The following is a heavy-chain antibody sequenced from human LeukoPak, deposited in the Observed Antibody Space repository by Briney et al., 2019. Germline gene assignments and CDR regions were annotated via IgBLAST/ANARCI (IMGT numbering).Heavy chain of an antibody. CDR3: ARAYYYYMDV. CDR2: IHYSGNT. Sequence: RSSETLSLTCTVSGYSYSISSGYYWGWIRQPPGKGLEWIGSIHYSGNTYYNPSLESRATISVDKSKNQFSLKLNSVTAADTAVYYCARAYYYYMDVWGKGTTVSVSS. V-gene: IGHV4-38-2*02. J-gene: IGHJ6*03. CDR1: GYSYSISSGYY.